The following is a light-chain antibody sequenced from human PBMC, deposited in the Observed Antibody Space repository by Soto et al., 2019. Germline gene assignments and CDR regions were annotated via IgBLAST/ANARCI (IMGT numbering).Light chain of an antibody. V-gene: IGKV3-20*01. J-gene: IGKJ1*01. CDR2: AAS. CDR3: QQYTGSPRA. CDR1: QSISSTF. Sequence: EIVLTQSPGTLSLSPGESATLSCRASQSISSTFVAWYQQKPGQAPRLLIYAASSRETGIPDRFSGSGSGTDYTLTISRLEPEDFALYYCQQYTGSPRAFXQGTKVDIK.